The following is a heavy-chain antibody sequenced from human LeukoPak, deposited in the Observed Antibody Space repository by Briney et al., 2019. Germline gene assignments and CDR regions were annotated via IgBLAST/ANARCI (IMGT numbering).Heavy chain of an antibody. CDR2: INHSGST. D-gene: IGHD3-22*01. V-gene: IGHV4-34*01. CDR3: ARSPLPDYDSRGRWFDP. J-gene: IGHJ5*02. CDR1: GGSFSGYY. Sequence: TSSETLSLTCAVYGGSFSGYYWSWIRQPPGKGLEWIGEINHSGSTNYNPSLKSRVTISVDTSKNQFSLKLSSVTAADTAVYYCARSPLPDYDSRGRWFDPWGQGTLVTVSS.